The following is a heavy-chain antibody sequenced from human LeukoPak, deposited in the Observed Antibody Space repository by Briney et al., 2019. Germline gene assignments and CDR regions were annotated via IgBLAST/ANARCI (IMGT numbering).Heavy chain of an antibody. D-gene: IGHD3-9*01. CDR2: ISSSSRYL. CDR3: ARDHWDILTGYYIDY. CDR1: EFTFSSYS. V-gene: IGHV3-21*01. Sequence: LGGSLRLSCAASEFTFSSYSMNWVRQAPGKGLEWVSSISSSSRYLYYADSVKGRFTISRDNAKNSLYLQMNSLRAEDTAVYYCARDHWDILTGYYIDYWGQGTLVTVS. J-gene: IGHJ4*02.